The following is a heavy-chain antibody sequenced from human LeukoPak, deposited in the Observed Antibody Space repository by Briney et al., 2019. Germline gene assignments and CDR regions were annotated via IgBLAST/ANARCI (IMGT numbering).Heavy chain of an antibody. V-gene: IGHV3-23*01. CDR2: ISGSGDNT. D-gene: IGHD4/OR15-4a*01. CDR1: GFTFSSHG. Sequence: GGSLRLSCAASGFTFSSHGMSWVRQAPGKGLEWVSTISGSGDNTYYADSVKGRFTISRDNSKNTLYLQMNSLRAEDTAVYYCARRAGAYSHPYDYWGQGTLVTVSS. CDR3: ARRAGAYSHPYDY. J-gene: IGHJ4*02.